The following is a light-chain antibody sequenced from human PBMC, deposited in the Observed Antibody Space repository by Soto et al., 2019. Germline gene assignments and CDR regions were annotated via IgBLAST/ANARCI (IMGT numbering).Light chain of an antibody. CDR2: GAS. CDR3: QQYGGSPIT. V-gene: IGKV3-20*01. CDR1: QSVSSSY. J-gene: IGKJ5*01. Sequence: EIVLPQCPGTLSLSPGERATLSCRASQSVSSSYLAWYQQKPGQAPRLLIYGASSRATGIPDRFSGSGSATDFTLTISRLEPEDFAVYYCQQYGGSPITFGQGTRLEIK.